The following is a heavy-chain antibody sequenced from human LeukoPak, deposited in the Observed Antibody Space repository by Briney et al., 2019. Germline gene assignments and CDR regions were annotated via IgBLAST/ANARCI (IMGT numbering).Heavy chain of an antibody. CDR3: ARPYYYVSSGYAFDI. D-gene: IGHD3-22*01. J-gene: IGHJ3*02. CDR1: GGSFSGYY. CDR2: IYYSGST. Sequence: TSETLSLTCAVYGGSFSGYYWSWIRQPPGKGLEWIGSIYYSGSTYYNPSLKSRVTISVDTSKNQFSLKLSSVTAADTAVYYCARPYYYVSSGYAFDIWGQGTMVTVSS. V-gene: IGHV4-34*01.